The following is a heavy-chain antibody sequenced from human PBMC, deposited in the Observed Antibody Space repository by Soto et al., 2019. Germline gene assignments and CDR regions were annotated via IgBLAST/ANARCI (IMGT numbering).Heavy chain of an antibody. J-gene: IGHJ4*02. V-gene: IGHV4-39*01. Sequence: SETLSLTCAASGASISGSYYYWAWLRQSPGKGPEWIGSVFYTGFTSYNPSLESRVSVSVDTSKSQFSLKLSAVTAADTAVYYCATSQKGYNWNYFDHWGQGALVTV. CDR2: VFYTGFT. CDR1: GASISGSYYY. CDR3: ATSQKGYNWNYFDH. D-gene: IGHD1-20*01.